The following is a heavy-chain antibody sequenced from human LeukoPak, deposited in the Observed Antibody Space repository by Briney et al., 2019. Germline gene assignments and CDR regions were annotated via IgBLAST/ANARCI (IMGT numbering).Heavy chain of an antibody. CDR2: ISSSSSYI. J-gene: IGHJ4*02. D-gene: IGHD1-26*01. CDR3: ARDVGWELLRRGIGYYFDY. CDR1: GFTFSSYS. Sequence: GGSLRPSCAASGFTFSSYSMNWVRQAPGKGLEWVSSISSSSSYIYYADSVKGRFTISRDNAKNSLYLQMNSLRAEDTAVYYCARDVGWELLRRGIGYYFDYWGQGTLVTVSS. V-gene: IGHV3-21*01.